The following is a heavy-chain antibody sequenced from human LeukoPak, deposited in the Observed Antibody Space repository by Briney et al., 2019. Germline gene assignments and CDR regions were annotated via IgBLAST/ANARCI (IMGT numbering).Heavy chain of an antibody. V-gene: IGHV4-34*01. CDR1: GGSFSGYY. CDR3: ARSNSSSWPFDY. D-gene: IGHD6-13*01. CDR2: INHSGST. Sequence: SETLSLTCAVYGGSFSGYYWSWIRQPPGKGLEWIGEINHSGSTNYNPSLESRVTISVDTSKNQFSLKLSSVTAADTAVYYCARSNSSSWPFDYWGQGTLVTVSS. J-gene: IGHJ4*02.